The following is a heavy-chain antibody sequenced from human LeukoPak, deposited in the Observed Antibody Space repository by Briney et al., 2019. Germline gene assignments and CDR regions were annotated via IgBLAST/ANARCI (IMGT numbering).Heavy chain of an antibody. J-gene: IGHJ3*02. CDR1: GGSINNFY. V-gene: IGHV4-59*08. D-gene: IGHD1/OR15-1a*01. CDR2: IYYSGST. CDR3: ARNKFLDGFDI. Sequence: SETLSLTCTVSGGSINNFYWTWIRQSPGKGLELIGYIYYSGSTNYNPSLKSRVTISVDTSKNQFSLKLNSVTAADTAVYYCARNKFLDGFDIWGQGTMVTVSS.